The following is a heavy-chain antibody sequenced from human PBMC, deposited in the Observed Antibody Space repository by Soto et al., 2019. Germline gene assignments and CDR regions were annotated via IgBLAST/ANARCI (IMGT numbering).Heavy chain of an antibody. CDR3: ARDLKVAAAGTGYYYYGMDV. V-gene: IGHV3-21*01. J-gene: IGHJ6*02. CDR1: GFNFSSYS. Sequence: EVQLVESGGGLVKPGGSLRLSCAASGFNFSSYSMNWVRQAPGKGLEWVSSISRSSSNIYYVDSVKGRFTISRDNAKNSLYLQMNSLRAEDTAVYYCARDLKVAAAGTGYYYYGMDVWGQGNTVNVSS. D-gene: IGHD6-13*01. CDR2: ISRSSSNI.